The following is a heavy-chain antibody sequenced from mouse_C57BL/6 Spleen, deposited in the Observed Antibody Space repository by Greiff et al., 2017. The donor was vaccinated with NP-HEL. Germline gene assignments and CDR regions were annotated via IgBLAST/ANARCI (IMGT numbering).Heavy chain of an antibody. CDR2: INPSTGGT. J-gene: IGHJ2*01. Sequence: EVKLMESGPELVKPGASVKISCKASGYSFTGYYMNWVKQSPEKSLEWIGEINPSTGGTTSNQKFKAKATLTVDKSSSTAYMQLKSLTSEDSAVYYCARRDGSSFLDYWGKGTTLTVSS. CDR1: GYSFTGYY. CDR3: ARRDGSSFLDY. D-gene: IGHD1-1*01. V-gene: IGHV1-42*01.